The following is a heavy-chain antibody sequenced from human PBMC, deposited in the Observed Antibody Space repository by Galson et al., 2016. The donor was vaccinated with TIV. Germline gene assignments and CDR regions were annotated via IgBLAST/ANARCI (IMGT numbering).Heavy chain of an antibody. CDR3: ARRYSGSKNGFDM. CDR1: GYMFTAYF. D-gene: IGHD1-26*01. CDR2: INPNSGAT. Sequence: SVKVSCKASGYMFTAYFIHWVRQAPGQGLEWMGRINPNSGATDYAQKFQGKITITADRSTTTAYLELSSLRSEDTAVYYCARRYSGSKNGFDMWGQGTMVTVSS. J-gene: IGHJ3*02. V-gene: IGHV1-2*06.